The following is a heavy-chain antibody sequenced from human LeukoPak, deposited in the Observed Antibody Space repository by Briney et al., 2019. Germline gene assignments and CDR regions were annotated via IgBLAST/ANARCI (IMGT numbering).Heavy chain of an antibody. CDR1: GFTFSTYA. D-gene: IGHD3-10*02. Sequence: GRSLRLSCAASGFTFSTYAMHWVRQAPGKGLEWVAVISYDGSSKYYADSVKGRFTISRDNSKNTLYLQMNSLRAEDTAVYYCAELGITMIGGVWGKGTTVTISS. J-gene: IGHJ6*04. V-gene: IGHV3-30*04. CDR3: AELGITMIGGV. CDR2: ISYDGSSK.